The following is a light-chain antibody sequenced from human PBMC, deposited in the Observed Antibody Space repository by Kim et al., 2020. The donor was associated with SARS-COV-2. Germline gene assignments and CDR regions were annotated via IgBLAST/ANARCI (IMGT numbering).Light chain of an antibody. J-gene: IGKJ1*01. Sequence: LLLSPGERATLSCRTSQSLSGSYMTWYQQKPGQAPRLLIYGASNRATGIPDRFSGSGSGTDFTLTINRLEHEDFAVYYCQQYGTTFGQGTKVDIK. V-gene: IGKV3-20*01. CDR2: GAS. CDR1: QSLSGSY. CDR3: QQYGTT.